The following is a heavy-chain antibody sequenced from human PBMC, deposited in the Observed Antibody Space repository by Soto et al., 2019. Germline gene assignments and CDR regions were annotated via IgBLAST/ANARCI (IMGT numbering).Heavy chain of an antibody. D-gene: IGHD6-6*01. CDR1: SDSMNSGGYY. CDR2: IYSNGDT. V-gene: IGHV4-31*03. J-gene: IGHJ6*02. Sequence: SETLSLTCSVSSDSMNSGGYYWSWIRQHPGKGLEWIGYIYSNGDTYYNPSLKSRVTISVDTSKNQFSLNLTSVTAADTAVYYCARRGGSSSGYYYYAMDVWGQGTTVTVS. CDR3: ARRGGSSSGYYYYAMDV.